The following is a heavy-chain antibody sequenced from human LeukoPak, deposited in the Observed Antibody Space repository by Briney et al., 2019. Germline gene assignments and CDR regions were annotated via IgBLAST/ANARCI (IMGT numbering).Heavy chain of an antibody. Sequence: GGSLRLSCAASGFIFRNYGMPWVRQAPGKGLEWVAVIWYDGSNKYYADSVKGRFIISRDNAKDSLYLQMNSLRAEDTAVYYCARVATDGGGFDPWGQGTLVTVSS. CDR1: GFIFRNYG. D-gene: IGHD3-16*01. J-gene: IGHJ5*02. CDR3: ARVATDGGGFDP. V-gene: IGHV3-33*01. CDR2: IWYDGSNK.